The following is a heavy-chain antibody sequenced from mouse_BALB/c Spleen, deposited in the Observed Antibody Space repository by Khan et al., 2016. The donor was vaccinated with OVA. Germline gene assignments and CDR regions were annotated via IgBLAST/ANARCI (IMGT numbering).Heavy chain of an antibody. D-gene: IGHD1-1*01. J-gene: IGHJ2*01. V-gene: IGHV1-15*01. CDR1: GYTFTDYE. CDR3: TRSYYGSSGFDY. CDR2: IDPETGGT. Sequence: QVQLQQSGAEQVRPGASVTLSCKASGYTFTDYEMHWVKQTPVHGLEWIGAIDPETGGTAYNQKFKGKATLTADKSSSTAYMELRSLTSEDSAVYYCTRSYYGSSGFDYWGQGTTLTVSS.